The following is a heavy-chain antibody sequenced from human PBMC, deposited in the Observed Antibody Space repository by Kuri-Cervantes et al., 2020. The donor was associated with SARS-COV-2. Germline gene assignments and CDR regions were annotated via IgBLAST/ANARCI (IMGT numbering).Heavy chain of an antibody. V-gene: IGHV4-39*01. CDR2: IYYSGST. CDR3: ASTMAARRDY. J-gene: IGHJ4*02. CDR1: GGPISSSSYY. D-gene: IGHD6-6*01. Sequence: SETLSLTCTVSGGPISSSSYYWGWIRQPPGKGLEWIGGIYYSGSTYYNPSLKSRVTISVDTSKNQFSLKLSSVTAADTAVYYCASTMAARRDYWGQGTLVTVSS.